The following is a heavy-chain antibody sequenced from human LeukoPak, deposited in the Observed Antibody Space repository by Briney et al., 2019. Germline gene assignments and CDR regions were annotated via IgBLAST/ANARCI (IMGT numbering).Heavy chain of an antibody. J-gene: IGHJ4*02. V-gene: IGHV3-48*01. CDR1: GFTFSSYS. CDR3: ARVGDSSGWQYYLDY. CDR2: ISSSSSTI. Sequence: GGSLRLSCAASGFTFSSYSRNWVRQAPGKGLEWVSYISSSSSTIYYADSVKGRFTISRDNAKNSLYLKMNSPRAEDTAVYYCARVGDSSGWQYYLDYWGQGTLVTVSS. D-gene: IGHD6-19*01.